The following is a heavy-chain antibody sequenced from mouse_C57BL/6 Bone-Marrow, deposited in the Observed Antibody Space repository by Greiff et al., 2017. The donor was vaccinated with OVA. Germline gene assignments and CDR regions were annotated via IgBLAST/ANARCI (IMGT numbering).Heavy chain of an antibody. CDR1: GFTFSSYA. D-gene: IGHD2-3*01. V-gene: IGHV5-4*01. J-gene: IGHJ3*01. CDR3: ARDHYDGYFGFAY. CDR2: ISDGGSYT. Sequence: EVQRVESGGGLVKPGGSLKLSCAASGFTFSSYAMSWVRQTPEKRLEWVATISDGGSYTYYPDNVKGRFTISRDNAKNNLYLQMSHLKSEDTAMYYCARDHYDGYFGFAYWGQGTLVTVSA.